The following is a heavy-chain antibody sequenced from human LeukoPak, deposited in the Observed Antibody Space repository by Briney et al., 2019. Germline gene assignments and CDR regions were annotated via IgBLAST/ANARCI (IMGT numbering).Heavy chain of an antibody. CDR2: IYYSGTT. V-gene: IGHV4-39*01. CDR3: ARHSGSSPHYFDY. D-gene: IGHD1-26*01. Sequence: SETLSLTCTVSGGSISSSTYYWGWIRQPPGKGLEWIGSIYYSGTTYYNPSLKSRVTISVDTSKNQFSLKLSSVTAADTAVYYCARHSGSSPHYFDYWGQGTLVTVSS. J-gene: IGHJ4*02. CDR1: GGSISSSTYY.